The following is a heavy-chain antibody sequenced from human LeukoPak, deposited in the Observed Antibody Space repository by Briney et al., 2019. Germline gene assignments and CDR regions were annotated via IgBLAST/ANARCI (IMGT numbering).Heavy chain of an antibody. CDR1: GFTFDDYG. D-gene: IGHD1-26*01. CDR2: INWNGGST. J-gene: IGHJ4*02. Sequence: GGSLRLSCAASGFTFDDYGLSWVRQAPGKGPEWVSGINWNGGSTGYADSVKGRFTISRDNAKNSLYLQMNSLRAEDTALYYCARDLIVGATWGSNGFDYWGQGTLVTVSS. V-gene: IGHV3-20*04. CDR3: ARDLIVGATWGSNGFDY.